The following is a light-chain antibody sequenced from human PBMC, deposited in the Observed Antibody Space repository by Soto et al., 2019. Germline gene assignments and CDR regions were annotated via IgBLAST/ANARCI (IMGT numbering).Light chain of an antibody. V-gene: IGLV1-44*01. CDR2: SNN. Sequence: QSVLTQPPSASGTPGQRVTISCSGSSSNIGSNTVNWYQQLPGTAPKLLIYSNNQRPSGVPDRCSGSKSGTSASLAISGLQSEDEADYYCAAWDASLNGPVFGGGTKLTVL. CDR3: AAWDASLNGPV. J-gene: IGLJ2*01. CDR1: SSNIGSNT.